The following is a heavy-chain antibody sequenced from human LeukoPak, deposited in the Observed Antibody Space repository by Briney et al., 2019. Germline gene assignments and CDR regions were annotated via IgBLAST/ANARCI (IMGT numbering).Heavy chain of an antibody. V-gene: IGHV3-20*04. CDR3: ARVETGTTLIGAADY. Sequence: GRSLRLSCAASGFIFSNYGIHWGRQAPAKGLELVSGINWNGGSTGYADSVKGRFTISRDNAKNSLYLKMNSLRAEDTAVYYCARVETGTTLIGAADYWGQGTLVTVSS. CDR2: INWNGGST. J-gene: IGHJ4*02. D-gene: IGHD1-7*01. CDR1: GFIFSNYG.